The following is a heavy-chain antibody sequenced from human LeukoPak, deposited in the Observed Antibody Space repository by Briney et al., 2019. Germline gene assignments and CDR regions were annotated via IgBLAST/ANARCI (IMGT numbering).Heavy chain of an antibody. Sequence: SQTLSLTCTVSGGSITRGDYYWRWIRQPPETGLEGVGNIYYSGSTYYNPSLKSRVTISVDTSKNQFSLKLSSVTAADTAVYYCARDDTYYYDSSSYPTRYWGQGTLVTVSS. D-gene: IGHD3-22*01. V-gene: IGHV4-30-4*08. CDR1: GGSITRGDYY. CDR2: IYYSGST. CDR3: ARDDTYYYDSSSYPTRY. J-gene: IGHJ4*02.